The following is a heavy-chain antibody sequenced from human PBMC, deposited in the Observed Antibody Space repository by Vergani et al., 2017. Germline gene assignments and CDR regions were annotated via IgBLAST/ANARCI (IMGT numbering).Heavy chain of an antibody. J-gene: IGHJ3*02. CDR2: IYSGGST. V-gene: IGHV3-53*01. Sequence: EVQLVESGGGLIQPGGSLRLSCAASGFTVSSNYMSWVRQAPGKGLEWVSVIYSGGSTYYADSVKGRFTISRDNSKNPLYLQMNSLRAEDTAVYYCARAGGYSGYDYAFDIWGQGTMVTVSS. CDR1: GFTVSSNY. D-gene: IGHD5-12*01. CDR3: ARAGGYSGYDYAFDI.